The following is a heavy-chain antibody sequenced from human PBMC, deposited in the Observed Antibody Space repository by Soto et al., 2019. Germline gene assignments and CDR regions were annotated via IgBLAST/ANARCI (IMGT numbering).Heavy chain of an antibody. CDR1: GNTFTSYD. CDR3: ARVPKEDYYYYMDV. Sequence: ASVKVSCKASGNTFTSYDINWVRQATGQGLEWMGWMNPNSGNTGYAQKFQGRVTMTRNTSISTAYMELSSLRSEDTAVYYCARVPKEDYYYYMDVWGKGTTVTVSS. J-gene: IGHJ6*03. V-gene: IGHV1-8*02. CDR2: MNPNSGNT.